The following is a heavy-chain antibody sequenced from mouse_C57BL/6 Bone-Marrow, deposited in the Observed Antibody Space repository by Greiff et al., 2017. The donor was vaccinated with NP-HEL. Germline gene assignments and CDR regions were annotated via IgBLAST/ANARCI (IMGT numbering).Heavy chain of an antibody. CDR1: GYTFTSYG. CDR3: ARWGYYG. J-gene: IGHJ3*01. Sequence: VKLVESGAELARPGASVKLSCKASGYTFTSYGISWVKQRPGQGLEWIGEIYPRSGNTYYNEKFKGKATLTADKSSSTAYMELRSLTSEDSAVYFCARWGYYGWGQGTLVTVSA. V-gene: IGHV1-81*01. D-gene: IGHD1-1*01. CDR2: IYPRSGNT.